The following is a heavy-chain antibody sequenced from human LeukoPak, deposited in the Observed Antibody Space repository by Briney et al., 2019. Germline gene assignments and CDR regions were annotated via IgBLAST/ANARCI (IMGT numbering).Heavy chain of an antibody. J-gene: IGHJ5*02. D-gene: IGHD5-12*01. V-gene: IGHV5-51*01. CDR2: VHPRDSDT. CDR3: ARLSDPATILAP. Sequence: GESLKISCQGSGYTFTNYWIGWVRQTPGKGLEWMGSVHPRDSDTRYSSSIQGQVTISSDKSTTTAFLQWGSLKASDTAIYYCARLSDPATILAPWGQRTLVVVSS. CDR1: GYTFTNYW.